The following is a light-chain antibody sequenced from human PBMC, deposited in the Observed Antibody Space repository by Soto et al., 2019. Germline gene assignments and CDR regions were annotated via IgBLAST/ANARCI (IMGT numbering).Light chain of an antibody. V-gene: IGKV4-1*01. J-gene: IGKJ1*01. CDR2: WAS. CDR3: QQYYNTPRT. CDR1: QSVLYSSNNKNY. Sequence: DIVMTQSPDSLAVSLGERATINCKSSQSVLYSSNNKNYLAWYQQKPGQPPKLLIYWASTRESGVPDRFSGSGYGTDFTLTISSLQAEDVAVYYCQQYYNTPRTFGPGTKVEIK.